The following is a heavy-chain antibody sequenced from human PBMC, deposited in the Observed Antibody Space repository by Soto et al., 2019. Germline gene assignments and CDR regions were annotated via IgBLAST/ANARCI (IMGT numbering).Heavy chain of an antibody. V-gene: IGHV3-48*01. CDR1: GFTFSSYS. D-gene: IGHD5-12*01. Sequence: EVQLVESGGGLVQPGGSLRLSCAASGFTFSSYSMNWVRQAPGKGLEWVSYISSSSSTIYYADSVKGRFTISRDNAKNSMYLKMNSLRAEDTAVYYCARADSCYAHGYYYYGMDVWGQGTTVTVSS. CDR2: ISSSSSTI. J-gene: IGHJ6*02. CDR3: ARADSCYAHGYYYYGMDV.